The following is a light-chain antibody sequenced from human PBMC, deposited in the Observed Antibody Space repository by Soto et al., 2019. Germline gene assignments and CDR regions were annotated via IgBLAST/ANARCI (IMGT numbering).Light chain of an antibody. CDR3: QQYGSSPPYT. CDR1: RSVSSRY. V-gene: IGKV3-20*01. CDR2: GAS. J-gene: IGKJ2*01. Sequence: EIVLTQSPGPLSLSPGERATLSCRASRSVSSRYLAWYQQKPGQAPRLLIYGASSRATGIPDRFSGSGSGTDVSLTISRLEPEDFAVYYCQQYGSSPPYTFGQGTKLEIK.